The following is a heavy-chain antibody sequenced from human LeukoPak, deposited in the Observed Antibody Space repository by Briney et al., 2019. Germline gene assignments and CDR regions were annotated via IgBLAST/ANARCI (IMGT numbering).Heavy chain of an antibody. CDR1: GFTFSSYA. J-gene: IGHJ3*02. D-gene: IGHD5-18*01. V-gene: IGHV3-23*01. Sequence: GGSLRLSCAASGFTFSSYAMSWVRQAPGKGLEWVSAISGSGGSTYYADSVKGRFTISRDNSKNTLYLLMNGLRAEDTAVYYCAKVGRYSYAHDAFDIWGQGTMVTVSS. CDR2: ISGSGGST. CDR3: AKVGRYSYAHDAFDI.